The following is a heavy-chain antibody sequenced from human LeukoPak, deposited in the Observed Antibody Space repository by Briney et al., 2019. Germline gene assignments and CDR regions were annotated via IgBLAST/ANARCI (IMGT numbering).Heavy chain of an antibody. Sequence: GGSLRLSCAASGFTFSSYGMHWVRLAPGKGLEWVAVIWYDGSNKYYADSVKGRFTISRDNSKNTLYLQMNSLRAEDTAVYYCARVSVRYYYYYMDVWGKGTTVTVSS. CDR3: ARVSVRYYYYYMDV. CDR1: GFTFSSYG. J-gene: IGHJ6*03. D-gene: IGHD3-10*01. CDR2: IWYDGSNK. V-gene: IGHV3-33*01.